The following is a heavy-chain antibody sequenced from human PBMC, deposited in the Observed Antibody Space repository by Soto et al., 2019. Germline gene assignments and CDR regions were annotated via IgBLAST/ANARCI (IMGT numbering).Heavy chain of an antibody. D-gene: IGHD6-13*01. V-gene: IGHV3-7*01. CDR3: ATSRTCDY. J-gene: IGHJ4*02. CDR1: GFTFSSYW. Sequence: EVQLVESGGGLVQPGGSLRLSCVVSGFTFSSYWMNWVRQAPGKGLEWVANIKQDGSEKYYVDSAKGRFTISRDNAKNSLYLQMNSLSAEDTAIYYCATSRTCDYWGQGTLVTVSS. CDR2: IKQDGSEK.